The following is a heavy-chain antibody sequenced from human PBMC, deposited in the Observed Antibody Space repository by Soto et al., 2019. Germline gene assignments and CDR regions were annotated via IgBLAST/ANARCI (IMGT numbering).Heavy chain of an antibody. V-gene: IGHV1-46*01. D-gene: IGHD2-15*01. J-gene: IGHJ6*02. Sequence: ASVKVSCKASGYTFTSHYTHWVRQAPGQGLEWMGIINPSGGSTSYAQKFQGRVTMTRDTSTSTVYMELSSLRSEDTAVYYCARYIRLQIPYYHYYGMDVWGQGTPVTVSS. CDR3: ARYIRLQIPYYHYYGMDV. CDR2: INPSGGST. CDR1: GYTFTSHY.